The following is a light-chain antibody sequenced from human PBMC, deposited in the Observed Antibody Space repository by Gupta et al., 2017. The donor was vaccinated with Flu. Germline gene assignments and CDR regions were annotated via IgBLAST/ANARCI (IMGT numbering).Light chain of an antibody. CDR1: SSNIGSNP. V-gene: IGLV1-44*01. Sequence: RVTISCSGSSSNIGSNPVNWYQQIPGTAPNLLIYSNNQRPSGVPDRFSGSKSGTSASLAISGLQAEDGTDYYCAAWDGRLNAWVFGGGTKLTVL. J-gene: IGLJ3*02. CDR2: SNN. CDR3: AAWDGRLNAWV.